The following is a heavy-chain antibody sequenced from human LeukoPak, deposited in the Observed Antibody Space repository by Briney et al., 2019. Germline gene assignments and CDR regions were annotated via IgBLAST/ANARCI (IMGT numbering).Heavy chain of an antibody. CDR2: INPNSGGI. Sequence: KPGASVKVSCKASGYTFTGYYMHWVRQAPGQGLEWMGWINPNSGGINYAQKFQGRVTMTRDTSISTAYMELSRLRSDDTAVYYCARGPVVVAATDYWGQGTLVTVSS. J-gene: IGHJ4*02. D-gene: IGHD2-15*01. V-gene: IGHV1-2*02. CDR1: GYTFTGYY. CDR3: ARGPVVVAATDY.